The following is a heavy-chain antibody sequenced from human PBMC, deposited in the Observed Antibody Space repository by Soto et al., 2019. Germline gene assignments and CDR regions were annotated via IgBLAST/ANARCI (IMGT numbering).Heavy chain of an antibody. J-gene: IGHJ3*02. CDR3: ARTPGYSSGWYTGRAFDI. CDR2: ISAYNGNT. V-gene: IGHV1-18*04. D-gene: IGHD6-19*01. Sequence: QVQLVQSGAEVKKPGASVKVSCKASGYTFTSYGISWVRQAPGQGLEWMGWISAYNGNTNYAQKLHGRVTMTTDTSTSTAYMELGSLRSDDTAVYYCARTPGYSSGWYTGRAFDIWGQGTMVTVSS. CDR1: GYTFTSYG.